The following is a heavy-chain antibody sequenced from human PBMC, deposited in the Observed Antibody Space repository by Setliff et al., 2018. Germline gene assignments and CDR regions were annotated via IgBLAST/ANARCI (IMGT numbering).Heavy chain of an antibody. CDR1: GFTFSSYW. Sequence: GGSLRLSCAASGFTFSSYWMNWVRQAPGKGLQWISYISSASRTIHYADSVKGRFSISRDNAKNSLYLQMNSLRAEDTAVYYCARDRISRYYDSGAHAFDIWGQGTMVTVSS. D-gene: IGHD3-22*01. V-gene: IGHV3-48*04. CDR3: ARDRISRYYDSGAHAFDI. CDR2: ISSASRTI. J-gene: IGHJ3*02.